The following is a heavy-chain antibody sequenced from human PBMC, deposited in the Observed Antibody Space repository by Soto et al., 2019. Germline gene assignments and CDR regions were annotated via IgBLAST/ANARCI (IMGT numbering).Heavy chain of an antibody. J-gene: IGHJ6*02. Sequence: QVQLVESGGGVVQPGRSLRLSCAASGFPFSSYAMHWVRQAPGTGLECVAAISYDGSNKYHADSVKGRLTISRDNSKNTLYLQVNSLRPEDTAVYYCARDGPGNPRQNYGLDVWGPGTTVTVSS. V-gene: IGHV3-30-3*01. D-gene: IGHD4-4*01. CDR3: ARDGPGNPRQNYGLDV. CDR2: ISYDGSNK. CDR1: GFPFSSYA.